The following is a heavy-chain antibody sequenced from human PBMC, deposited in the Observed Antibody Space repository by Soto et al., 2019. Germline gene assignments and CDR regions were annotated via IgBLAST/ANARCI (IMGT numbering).Heavy chain of an antibody. CDR2: IPHIGNT. CDR3: ARPLATQPVAGLHF. Sequence: SETLSLTCTVSGYSINSGRYYWCWILQPPGKGLEWIGSIPHIGNTYYNPSLKSRVAMSMDTSKNQFSLELRSVTAADTAVYYCARPLATQPVAGLHFWCRGTLVTVFS. J-gene: IGHJ4*02. V-gene: IGHV4-39*01. CDR1: GYSINSGRYY. D-gene: IGHD6-19*01.